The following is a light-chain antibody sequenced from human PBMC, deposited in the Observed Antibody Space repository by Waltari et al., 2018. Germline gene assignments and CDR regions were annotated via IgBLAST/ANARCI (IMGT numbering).Light chain of an antibody. CDR3: QQRSTWPPKT. CDR2: DAS. Sequence: ETVLTQSPATLSLSPGERATLPCRASQSVSRSLAWYQQKPGQAPGLLIYDASNRATGIPGRFSGSGSGTDFTLTISSLEPEDFEVYCCQQRSTWPPKTFGQGTRLEIK. CDR1: QSVSRS. J-gene: IGKJ5*01. V-gene: IGKV3-11*01.